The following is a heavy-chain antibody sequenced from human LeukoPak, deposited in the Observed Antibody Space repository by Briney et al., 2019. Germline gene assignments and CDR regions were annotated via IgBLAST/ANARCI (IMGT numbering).Heavy chain of an antibody. J-gene: IGHJ4*02. V-gene: IGHV4-59*01. CDR1: GGSISSYY. CDR3: ARSFNGLSPYFDD. D-gene: IGHD3-16*01. Sequence: AETLSLTCTVSGGSISSYYWSWIRQSPGKGLEWIGYPFYSGPTNYNPSLKSRVTISVDTSKNQLSLRLSSVTAADTAVYYRARSFNGLSPYFDDWGQGNLVT. CDR2: PFYSGPT.